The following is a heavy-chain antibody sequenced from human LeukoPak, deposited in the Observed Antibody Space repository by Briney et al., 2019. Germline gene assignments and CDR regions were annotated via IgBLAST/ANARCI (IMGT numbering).Heavy chain of an antibody. CDR1: GYTFTSYA. Sequence: GASVKVSCKASGYTFTSYAMHWVRQAPGQRLEWMGWINTGNGNTKYSQKFQGRVTITRDTSASTAYMELSSLRSEDTAVYYCARDIGSGWLNYFDYWGQGTLVTVSS. CDR2: INTGNGNT. J-gene: IGHJ4*02. CDR3: ARDIGSGWLNYFDY. D-gene: IGHD6-19*01. V-gene: IGHV1-3*04.